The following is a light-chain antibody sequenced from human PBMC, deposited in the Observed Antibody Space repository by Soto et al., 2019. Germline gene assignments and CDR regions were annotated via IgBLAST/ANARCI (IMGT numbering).Light chain of an antibody. Sequence: EIVMTQSPATLSVSPGERSTLSCRASQSVSSNLSWYQQKPGQAPRLLIYDASNRATGIPARFSGSGSGTDFTLTISRLEPEDFAVYYCQQYGSSPTFGGGTKGDIK. CDR1: QSVSSN. J-gene: IGKJ4*01. V-gene: IGKV3-20*01. CDR2: DAS. CDR3: QQYGSSPT.